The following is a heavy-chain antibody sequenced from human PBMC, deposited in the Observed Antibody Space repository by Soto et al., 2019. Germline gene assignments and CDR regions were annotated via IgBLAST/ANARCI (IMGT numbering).Heavy chain of an antibody. CDR2: ISFDGNNK. J-gene: IGHJ6*02. CDR1: GFTFNDYA. D-gene: IGHD2-15*01. Sequence: QVHLVESGGGGVQPGRSKRLSCVVSGFTFNDYAIHWVRQAPGKGLEWVAVISFDGNNKFYTDSVKGRFTISRDRSKTTAYLKMNNLTAEDTAVYYCARDHWDCSGGGCNPHQLNFSAMDVWGQGTTVTVSS. CDR3: ARDHWDCSGGGCNPHQLNFSAMDV. V-gene: IGHV3-30*03.